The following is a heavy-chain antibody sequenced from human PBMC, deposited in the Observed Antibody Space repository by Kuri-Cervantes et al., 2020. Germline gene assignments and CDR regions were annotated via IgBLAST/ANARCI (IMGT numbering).Heavy chain of an antibody. CDR2: INAGNGDT. CDR3: AREELWFREPEPDYYYYYMDV. CDR1: GDTFTSYA. D-gene: IGHD3-10*01. J-gene: IGHJ6*03. V-gene: IGHV1-3*01. Sequence: ASVKVSCKASGDTFTSYAMHWVRQAPGQGLEWMGWINAGNGDTKYSQKFRDRVAITRDTSASTAYMELSSLRSEDTAVYYCAREELWFREPEPDYYYYYMDVWGKGTTVTVSS.